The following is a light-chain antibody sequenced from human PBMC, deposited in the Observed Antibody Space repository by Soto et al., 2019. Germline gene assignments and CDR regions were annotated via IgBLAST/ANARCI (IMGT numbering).Light chain of an antibody. V-gene: IGKV3-11*01. CDR2: DAS. J-gene: IGKJ1*01. CDR1: QSVSSY. Sequence: EIVLTQSPATLSFSPGERATLSCRASQSVSSYLAWYQQKPGQAPRLLIYDASNRATGIPARFSGSGSGTDFTLTISSLEPEDFEVYYCQQRSNWSVTFGQGNKVEIK. CDR3: QQRSNWSVT.